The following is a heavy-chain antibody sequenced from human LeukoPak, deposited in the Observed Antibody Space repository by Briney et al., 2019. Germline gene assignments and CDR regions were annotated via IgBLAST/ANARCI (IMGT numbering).Heavy chain of an antibody. D-gene: IGHD6-19*01. CDR3: AKDHIRYSSDPYYFDY. CDR1: GFTFDDYA. CDR2: ISWNSGSI. J-gene: IGHJ4*02. Sequence: PGRSLRLSWAASGFTFDDYAMHWVRQAPGKGLEWVSGISWNSGSIGYADSVKGRFTISRDNAKNSLYLQMNSLRAEDTALYYCAKDHIRYSSDPYYFDYWGQGTLVTVSS. V-gene: IGHV3-9*01.